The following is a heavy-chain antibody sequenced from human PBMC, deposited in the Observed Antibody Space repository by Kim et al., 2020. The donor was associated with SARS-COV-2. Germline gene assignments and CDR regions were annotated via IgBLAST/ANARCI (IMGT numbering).Heavy chain of an antibody. V-gene: IGHV4-31*03. D-gene: IGHD6-19*01. Sequence: SETLSLTCTVSGGSISSGGYYWSWIRQHPGKGLEWIGYIYYSGSTYYNPSLKSRVTISVDTSKNQFSLKLSSVTAADTAVYYCARGRWQWQLYYFDYWGQGTLVTVSS. CDR3: ARGRWQWQLYYFDY. CDR2: IYYSGST. CDR1: GGSISSGGYY. J-gene: IGHJ4*02.